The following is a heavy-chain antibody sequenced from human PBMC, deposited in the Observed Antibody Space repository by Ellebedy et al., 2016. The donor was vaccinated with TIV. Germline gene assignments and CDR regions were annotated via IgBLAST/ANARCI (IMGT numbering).Heavy chain of an antibody. CDR3: ARELAPPRGNSDFDY. V-gene: IGHV3-21*01. J-gene: IGHJ4*02. CDR1: GFTFSTYS. CDR2: ISSSSTYI. Sequence: GESLKISCAASGFTFSTYSINWVRQAPGKGLEWVSSISSSSTYIYYADSLRGRFTLSRDNAKNSVYLPMNSLRAEDTAVYYCARELAPPRGNSDFDYWGQGALVTVSS. D-gene: IGHD4-23*01.